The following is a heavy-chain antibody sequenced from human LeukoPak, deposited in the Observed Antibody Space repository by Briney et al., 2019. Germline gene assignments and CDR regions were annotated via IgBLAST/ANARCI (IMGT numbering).Heavy chain of an antibody. D-gene: IGHD5-12*01. CDR2: IYHSGST. V-gene: IGHV4-39*01. J-gene: IGHJ5*02. CDR3: TRLPRGGNWFDP. CDR1: GGSISSTSYF. Sequence: SETLSLTCTVSGGSISSTSYFWGWVRQPPGKRLEWIGTIYHSGSTYYSPSLKSRVTISVDTSKNQFSLKLSSVTAADTAMYYCTRLPRGGNWFDPWGQGTLVTVSS.